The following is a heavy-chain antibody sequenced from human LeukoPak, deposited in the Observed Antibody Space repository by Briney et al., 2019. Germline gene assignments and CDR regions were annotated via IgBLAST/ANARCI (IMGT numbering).Heavy chain of an antibody. CDR3: ARDTAGDYDYVWGSYRDHDFDY. Sequence: SETLSLTCTVSGGSISSSSYYWGWIRQPPGKGLEWIGSIYYSGSTYYNPSLKSRVTISVDTSKNQFSLKLSSVTAADTAVYYCARDTAGDYDYVWGSYRDHDFDYWGQGTLVTVSS. CDR1: GGSISSSSYY. J-gene: IGHJ4*02. D-gene: IGHD3-16*02. CDR2: IYYSGST. V-gene: IGHV4-39*07.